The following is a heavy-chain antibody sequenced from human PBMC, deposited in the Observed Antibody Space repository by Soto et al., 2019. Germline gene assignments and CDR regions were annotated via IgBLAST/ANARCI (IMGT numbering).Heavy chain of an antibody. CDR1: GFTFSSYS. CDR2: ISSSSSYI. CDR3: ARDSVNYYGSENPPPDAFDI. J-gene: IGHJ3*02. Sequence: EVQLVESGGGLVKPGGSLRLSCAASGFTFSSYSMNWVRQAPGKGLALVSSISSSSSYIYYADSVKGQFTISRDNAKNSLSLQMNSRRAEDTAVYYCARDSVNYYGSENPPPDAFDIWGQGTMVTVSS. D-gene: IGHD3-10*01. V-gene: IGHV3-21*01.